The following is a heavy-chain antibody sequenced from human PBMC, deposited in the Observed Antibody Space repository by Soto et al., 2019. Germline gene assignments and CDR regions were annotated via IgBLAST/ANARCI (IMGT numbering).Heavy chain of an antibody. V-gene: IGHV4-31*01. D-gene: IGHD1-7*01. CDR3: ARDHTLELREDYYYGMDV. CDR2: IYYSGST. CDR1: GGSISSGGYY. J-gene: IGHJ6*02. Sequence: PSETLSLTCTVSGGSISSGGYYWSWIPKHPGKGLEWIGYIYYSGSTYYNPSLKSVVTISVDTSKNQFSLKLGSVTDADTAVYYCARDHTLELREDYYYGMDVWGQGTTVTVSS.